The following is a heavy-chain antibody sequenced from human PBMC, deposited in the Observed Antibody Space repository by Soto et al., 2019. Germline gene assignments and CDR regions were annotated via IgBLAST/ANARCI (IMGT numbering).Heavy chain of an antibody. D-gene: IGHD6-25*01. J-gene: IGHJ4*02. CDR1: GFTFNTYW. V-gene: IGHV3-7*01. CDR3: ARFTRGSSGDY. Sequence: PGGSLRLSCVASGFTFNTYWMSWVRQAPGKGLEWVANIKEDGSDKYYVDSVKGRFTISRDNAKNLLYLQMNSLGAGDTAMYYCARFTRGSSGDYWGQGTLVTVPS. CDR2: IKEDGSDK.